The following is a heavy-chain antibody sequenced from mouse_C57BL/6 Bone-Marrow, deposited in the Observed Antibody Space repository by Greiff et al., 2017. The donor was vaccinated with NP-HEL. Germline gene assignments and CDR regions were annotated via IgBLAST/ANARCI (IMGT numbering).Heavy chain of an antibody. CDR3: ARGSYYGKGDWYFDV. J-gene: IGHJ1*03. CDR2: IDPSDSYT. D-gene: IGHD2-1*01. Sequence: VQLQQPGAELVMPGASVKLSCKASGYTFTSYWMHWVKQRPGQGLEWIGEIDPSDSYTNYNQKFKGKSTLTVDKSSSTAYMQLSSLTSEDSAVYYCARGSYYGKGDWYFDVWGTGTTVTVSS. V-gene: IGHV1-69*01. CDR1: GYTFTSYW.